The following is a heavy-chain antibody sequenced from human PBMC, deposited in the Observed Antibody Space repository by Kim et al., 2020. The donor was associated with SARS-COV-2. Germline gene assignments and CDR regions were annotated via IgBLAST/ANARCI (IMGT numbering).Heavy chain of an antibody. J-gene: IGHJ4*02. CDR1: GFTVSSNY. CDR2: IYSGGST. CDR3: ARGGYYYDSSGYQGGLNY. Sequence: GGSLRLSCAASGFTVSSNYMSWVRQAPGKGLEWVSVIYSGGSTYYADSVKGRFTISRDNSKNTLYLQMNSLRAEDTAVYYCARGGYYYDSSGYQGGLNYWGQGTLVTVSS. D-gene: IGHD3-22*01. V-gene: IGHV3-53*01.